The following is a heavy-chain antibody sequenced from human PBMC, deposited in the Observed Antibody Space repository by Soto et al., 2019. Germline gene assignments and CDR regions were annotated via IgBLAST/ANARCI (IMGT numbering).Heavy chain of an antibody. Sequence: VKVSCKASGYTFTSYDINWVRQATGQGLEWMGWMNPNSGNTGYAQKFQGRVTMTRNTSISTAYMELSSLRSEDTAVYYCARGLRMVRGVIPLWGQGTLVTVSS. D-gene: IGHD3-10*01. V-gene: IGHV1-8*01. CDR1: GYTFTSYD. J-gene: IGHJ4*02. CDR3: ARGLRMVRGVIPL. CDR2: MNPNSGNT.